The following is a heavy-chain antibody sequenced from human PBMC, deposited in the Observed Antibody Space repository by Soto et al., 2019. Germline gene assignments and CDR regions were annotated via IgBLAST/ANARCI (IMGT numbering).Heavy chain of an antibody. V-gene: IGHV4-4*02. Sequence: QVQLQESGPGLVKPSGTLSLTCAVSGGSISSSNWWSWVRQPPGKGLEWIGEIYHSGSTNYNPSLKSLLTISVDKSKNRFSLKLSSVTAADTAVYYCARVAVAGTRFDYWGQGTLVTVSS. D-gene: IGHD6-19*01. CDR3: ARVAVAGTRFDY. CDR1: GGSISSSNW. CDR2: IYHSGST. J-gene: IGHJ4*02.